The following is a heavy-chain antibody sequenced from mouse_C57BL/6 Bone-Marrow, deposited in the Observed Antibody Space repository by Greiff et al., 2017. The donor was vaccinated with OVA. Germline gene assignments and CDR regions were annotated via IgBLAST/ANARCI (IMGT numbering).Heavy chain of an antibody. Sequence: EVQLQQSGTVLARPGASVKMSCKTSGYTFTSYWIPCIKQRPGQGLAWIGAISPGNSDTSYNPKFKGKAKLTAVTSASTAYMELSSLTNEDYAVYDGTNLHAFDYWGQGTTLTVSS. J-gene: IGHJ2*01. CDR2: ISPGNSDT. V-gene: IGHV1-5*01. CDR3: TNLHAFDY. CDR1: GYTFTSYW.